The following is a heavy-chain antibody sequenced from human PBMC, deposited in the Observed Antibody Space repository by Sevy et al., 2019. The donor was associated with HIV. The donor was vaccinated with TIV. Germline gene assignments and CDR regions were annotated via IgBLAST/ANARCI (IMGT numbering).Heavy chain of an antibody. CDR2: MYSGGNT. CDR3: ARETLSGYNL. CDR1: GFSVSTNY. V-gene: IGHV3-53*01. Sequence: GGSLRLSCAASGFSVSTNYMSWVRQAPGKGLEWVSAMYSGGNTYYADSVKGRFTISRDNSKNTVYLQINSLRAEDTAVYYCARETLSGYNLWGQGTRVTVSS. J-gene: IGHJ4*02. D-gene: IGHD5-12*01.